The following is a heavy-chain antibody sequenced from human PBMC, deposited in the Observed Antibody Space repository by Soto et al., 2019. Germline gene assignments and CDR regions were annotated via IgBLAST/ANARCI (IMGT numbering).Heavy chain of an antibody. CDR3: AKVSSDRGYYFYGMDV. CDR2: ISYDGSDR. CDR1: GFTFRSYG. Sequence: QVQLVESGGGVVQPGRSLRLSCAASGFTFRSYGMHWVRQAPGKGLEWVAVISYDGSDRYYADSVKGRFTISRDNSKNTLYLQMNSLRAEDTAGYYCAKVSSDRGYYFYGMDVWGQGTTVTVSS. D-gene: IGHD3-10*01. V-gene: IGHV3-30*18. J-gene: IGHJ6*02.